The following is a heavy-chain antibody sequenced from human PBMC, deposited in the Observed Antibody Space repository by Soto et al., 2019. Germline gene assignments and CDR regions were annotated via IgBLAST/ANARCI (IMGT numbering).Heavy chain of an antibody. J-gene: IGHJ4*02. V-gene: IGHV3-23*01. CDR2: ISGSGGST. CDR1: GFTFSSYA. Sequence: GGSLRLSCAASGFTFSSYAMSWVRQAPGKGLEWVSAISGSGGSTYYADSVKGRFTISRDNSKNTLYLQMNSLRAEDTAVYYCAKQAPRDSSSAHQRSYYFDYWGQGTLVTVSS. D-gene: IGHD6-6*01. CDR3: AKQAPRDSSSAHQRSYYFDY.